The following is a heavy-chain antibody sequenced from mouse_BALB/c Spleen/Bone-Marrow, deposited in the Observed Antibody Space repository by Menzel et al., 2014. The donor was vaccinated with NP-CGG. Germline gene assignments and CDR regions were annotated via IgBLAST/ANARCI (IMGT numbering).Heavy chain of an antibody. CDR2: IDPANGNT. D-gene: IGHD1-1*01. CDR1: GFNIKDTY. V-gene: IGHV14-3*02. Sequence: VQLQQPGAELVKPGASVKLSCTASGFNIKDTYMHWVKQRPEQGLEWIGRIDPANGNTKYDPKFQGKATITADTSSNTDYLQLSSLTSEDTAVYYCASYYYGSSLFAYWGQGTLVTVSA. J-gene: IGHJ3*01. CDR3: ASYYYGSSLFAY.